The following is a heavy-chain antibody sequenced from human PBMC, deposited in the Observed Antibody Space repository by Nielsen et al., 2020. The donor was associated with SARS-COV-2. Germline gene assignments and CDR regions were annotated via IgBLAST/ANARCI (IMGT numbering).Heavy chain of an antibody. CDR2: ISWDGGTT. Sequence: GEFLKISCAASGFTFDDYAMHWVRQPPGKGLEWVSLISWDGGTTHYADSVKGRFSISRDNSKNSLYLQMNSLRAEDSALYYCASAYSYGRFDYWGQGTLVTVSS. D-gene: IGHD5-18*01. V-gene: IGHV3-43D*03. CDR3: ASAYSYGRFDY. J-gene: IGHJ4*02. CDR1: GFTFDDYA.